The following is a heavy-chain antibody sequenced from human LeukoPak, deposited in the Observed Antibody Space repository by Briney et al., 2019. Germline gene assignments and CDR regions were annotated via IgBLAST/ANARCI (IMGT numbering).Heavy chain of an antibody. D-gene: IGHD6-13*01. CDR1: GGTFSSYA. V-gene: IGHV1-69*05. Sequence: SVKVSCKASGGTFSSYAISWVRQAPGQGLEWMGGIIPIFGTANYAQKFQGRVTITTDESTSTAYMELSSLRSEDTAVYYCARGKRYSSSWPHWFDPWGQGTLVTVSS. J-gene: IGHJ5*02. CDR3: ARGKRYSSSWPHWFDP. CDR2: IIPIFGTA.